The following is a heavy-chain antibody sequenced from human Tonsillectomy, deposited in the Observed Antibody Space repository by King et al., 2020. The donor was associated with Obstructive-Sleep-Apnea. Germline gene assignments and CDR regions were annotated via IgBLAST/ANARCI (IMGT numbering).Heavy chain of an antibody. Sequence: VQLVESGGGLVKPGGSLRLSCAASGFTFSSYAMSWVRQAPGKGLEWVSAIGGSGDSTYYADSVKGRFTISRDNSKNTLYLQMNSLRAEDTAVYYCAKGWRYDLFFDHWGQGTLVTVSS. J-gene: IGHJ4*02. V-gene: IGHV3-23*04. CDR3: AKGWRYDLFFDH. CDR1: GFTFSSYA. D-gene: IGHD3-16*01. CDR2: IGGSGDST.